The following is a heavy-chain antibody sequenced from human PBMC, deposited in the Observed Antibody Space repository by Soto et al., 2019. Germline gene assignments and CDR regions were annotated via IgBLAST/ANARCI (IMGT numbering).Heavy chain of an antibody. Sequence: SETLSLTCSVSGGSISSGYWTWIRQPPGKGLEWIGYIYYGGSINYNPSLKSRVIISVDTAKNQFSLKLNSVTAADTAVYYCARLTTYSDSSGSLHFDYWGQGTLVTVSS. CDR3: ARLTTYSDSSGSLHFDY. V-gene: IGHV4-59*08. CDR1: GGSISSGY. D-gene: IGHD3-22*01. J-gene: IGHJ4*02. CDR2: IYYGGSI.